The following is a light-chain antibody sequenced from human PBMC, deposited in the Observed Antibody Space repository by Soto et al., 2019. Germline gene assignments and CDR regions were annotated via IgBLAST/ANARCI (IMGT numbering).Light chain of an antibody. V-gene: IGKV1-39*01. CDR3: QQTNSTPYT. CDR1: QSISTY. Sequence: DIQMTQSPSSLSASVGDRVTITCRASQSISTYLNWYQQKPGTGPKLLIFDASSLQSGVPSRFSGSGSGSDVTLTISSLQPEDFATFYCQQTNSTPYTFGQGTKLEIK. CDR2: DAS. J-gene: IGKJ2*01.